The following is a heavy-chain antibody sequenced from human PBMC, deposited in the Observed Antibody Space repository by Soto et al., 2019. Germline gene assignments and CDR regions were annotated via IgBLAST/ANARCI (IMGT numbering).Heavy chain of an antibody. D-gene: IGHD5-12*01. CDR3: ARDLSAVEMATINYAATVPDY. CDR1: GFTFSSYA. CDR2: ISYDGSNK. Sequence: GGSLRLSCAASGFTFSSYAMHWVRQAPGKGLEWVAVISYDGSNKYYADSVKGRFTISRDNSKNTLYLQMNSLRAEDTAVYYCARDLSAVEMATINYAATVPDYWGQGTLVTVSS. V-gene: IGHV3-30-3*01. J-gene: IGHJ4*02.